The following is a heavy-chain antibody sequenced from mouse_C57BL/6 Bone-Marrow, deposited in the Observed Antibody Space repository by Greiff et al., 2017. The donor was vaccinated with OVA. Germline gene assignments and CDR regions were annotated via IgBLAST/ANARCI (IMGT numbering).Heavy chain of an antibody. Sequence: VQLQQSGPELVKPGASVKISCKASGYTFTDYYINWVKQRPGQGLEWIGWIFPGSGSTYYNEKFKGKATLTVDKSSSTAYMLLSSLTSEDSAVYFCARPPTVVEGWFAYWGQGTLVTVSA. CDR3: ARPPTVVEGWFAY. CDR1: GYTFTDYY. V-gene: IGHV1-75*01. CDR2: IFPGSGST. D-gene: IGHD1-1*01. J-gene: IGHJ3*01.